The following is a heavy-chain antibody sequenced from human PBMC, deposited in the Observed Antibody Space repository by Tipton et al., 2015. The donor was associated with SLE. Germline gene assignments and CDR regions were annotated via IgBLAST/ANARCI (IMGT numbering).Heavy chain of an antibody. CDR3: AKGKLAADYYDVGGYYHEAFDI. J-gene: IGHJ3*02. CDR2: ISSTSRYI. Sequence: SLRLSCAASGFTFSSYGFDWVRQAPGKGLEWVASISSTSRYIDYADSVKGRFTMSRDNAKNTLYLQMNSLRAEDTAVFYCAKGKLAADYYDVGGYYHEAFDIWGQGTKVTVSS. CDR1: GFTFSSYG. V-gene: IGHV3-21*01. D-gene: IGHD3-22*01.